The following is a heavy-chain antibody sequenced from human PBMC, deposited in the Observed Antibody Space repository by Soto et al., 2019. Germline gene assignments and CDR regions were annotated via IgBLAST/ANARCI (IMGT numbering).Heavy chain of an antibody. CDR1: GDSITSNSYF. J-gene: IGHJ4*02. V-gene: IGHV4-39*01. Sequence: PSETLSLTCTVSGDSITSNSYFWAWIRQPPGKGLEWIGSIYYSGSTYHNPSLKSRVTISVDRSNNQFSLKLTSVDTATYYCAHRRGAPGYFDYWGQGTLVTVSS. D-gene: IGHD3-10*01. CDR3: AHRRGAPGYFDY. CDR2: IYYSGST.